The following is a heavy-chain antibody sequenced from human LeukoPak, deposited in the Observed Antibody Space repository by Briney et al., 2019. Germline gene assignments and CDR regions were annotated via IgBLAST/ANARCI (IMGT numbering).Heavy chain of an antibody. J-gene: IGHJ4*02. V-gene: IGHV1-18*01. Sequence: GASVKVSCKASGYTFTSYGISWVRQAPGQGLEWMGWISAYNGNTNYAQKLQGRVTMTTDTSTSTAYMELRSLRSDDTAVYYCARDIGRYYYGSGSPVDYWGQGTLVTVSS. CDR1: GYTFTSYG. D-gene: IGHD3-10*01. CDR3: ARDIGRYYYGSGSPVDY. CDR2: ISAYNGNT.